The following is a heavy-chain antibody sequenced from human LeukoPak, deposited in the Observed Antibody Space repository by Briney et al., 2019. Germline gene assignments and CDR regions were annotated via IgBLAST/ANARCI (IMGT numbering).Heavy chain of an antibody. CDR1: GFTFSNAW. CDR2: IKSKPAGGST. J-gene: IGHJ4*02. V-gene: IGHV3-15*05. D-gene: IGHD7-27*01. CDR3: AGSLGPLTEY. Sequence: GGSLRLSCTASGFTFSNAWMSWVRQAPGKGLEWVGRIKSKPAGGSTDYAAPIKGRFTISRDDSKNTLYLQMNSLRAEDTAVYYCAGSLGPLTEYWGQGTLVTVSS.